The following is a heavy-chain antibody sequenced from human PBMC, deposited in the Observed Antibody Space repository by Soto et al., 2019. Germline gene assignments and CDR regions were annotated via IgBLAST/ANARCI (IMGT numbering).Heavy chain of an antibody. CDR2: IYYSGST. V-gene: IGHV4-39*01. CDR3: ARRSRGRCCNY. J-gene: IGHJ4*02. CDR1: GGTISSSCYY. Sequence: SETLSLTGTVSGGTISSSCYYWGWIRQPPGKGLEWIGSIYYSGSTYYNPSLKSRVTISVDTSKNQFSLQLTSVTAADTAVYYCARRSRGRCCNYWGRG. D-gene: IGHD2-15*01.